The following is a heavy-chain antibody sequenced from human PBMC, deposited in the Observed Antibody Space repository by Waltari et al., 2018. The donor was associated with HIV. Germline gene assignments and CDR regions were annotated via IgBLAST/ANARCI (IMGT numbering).Heavy chain of an antibody. CDR1: GFTFSSYE. CDR2: ISSIGSTI. D-gene: IGHD3-10*01. CDR3: ARAFMIRGTGAFDI. J-gene: IGHJ3*02. V-gene: IGHV3-48*03. Sequence: EVQVVESGGGLVQPGGSLRLSCAASGFTFSSYEMNWVRQAPGKGLEWFSYISSIGSTIYFADSVKGRFTMSRDNAKNSLYLRMNSLRAEDTAVYYCARAFMIRGTGAFDIWGQGTMVTVSS.